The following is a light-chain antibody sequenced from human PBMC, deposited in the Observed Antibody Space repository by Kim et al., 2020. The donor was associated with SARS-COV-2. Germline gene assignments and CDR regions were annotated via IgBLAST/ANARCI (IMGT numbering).Light chain of an antibody. CDR2: SAS. J-gene: IGKJ2*01. Sequence: SASGGDRDTITCRASQDINNYVFWFQQKAGKAPKPLIYSASTLHSGVPSRFSGSGSGTDFTLTISSLQPEDFATYYCQQNYRTPYTFGQGNKLEI. CDR1: QDINNY. CDR3: QQNYRTPYT. V-gene: IGKV1-39*01.